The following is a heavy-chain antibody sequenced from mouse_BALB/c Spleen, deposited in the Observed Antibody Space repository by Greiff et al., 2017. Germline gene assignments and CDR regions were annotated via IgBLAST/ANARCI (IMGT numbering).Heavy chain of an antibody. CDR3: ARDYYYGTVYFDY. CDR1: GFTFTDYY. CDR2: IRNKANGYTT. V-gene: IGHV7-3*02. J-gene: IGHJ2*01. Sequence: EVQLVESGGGLVQPGGSLRLSCATSGFTFTDYYMSWVRQPPGKALEWLGFIRNKANGYTTEYSASVKGRFTISRDNSQSILYLQMNTLRAEDSATYYCARDYYYGTVYFDYWGQGTTLTVSS. D-gene: IGHD1-1*01.